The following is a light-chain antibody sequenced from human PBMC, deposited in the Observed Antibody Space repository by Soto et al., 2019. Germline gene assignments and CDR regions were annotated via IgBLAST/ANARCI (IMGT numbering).Light chain of an antibody. CDR3: QQYNSYSIT. CDR2: DAS. Sequence: IRMTQSPSSLSASTGDRVTITCRASQSISSWLAWYQQKPGKAPKLLIYDASSLESGVPSRFSGSGSGTEFTLTISSLQPDDFATYYCQQYNSYSITFGQGTRLEI. CDR1: QSISSW. V-gene: IGKV1-5*01. J-gene: IGKJ5*01.